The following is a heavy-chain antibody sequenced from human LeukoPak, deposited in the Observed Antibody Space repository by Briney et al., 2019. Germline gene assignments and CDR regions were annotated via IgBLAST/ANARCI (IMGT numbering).Heavy chain of an antibody. Sequence: GRSLRLSCAASGCTFSSYARSWVRQAPGKGLEWVGAISGSGGITYYADSVRGGFTICRDNSTNPLYLQMNSLRVEDTAVYYCAKDSRNILTSAAFDIWGEGTLVTVSS. CDR1: GCTFSSYA. CDR2: ISGSGGIT. D-gene: IGHD3-9*01. V-gene: IGHV3-23*01. J-gene: IGHJ3*02. CDR3: AKDSRNILTSAAFDI.